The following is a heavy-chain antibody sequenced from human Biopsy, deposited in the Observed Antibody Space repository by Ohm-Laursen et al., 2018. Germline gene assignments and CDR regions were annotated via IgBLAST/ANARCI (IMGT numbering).Heavy chain of an antibody. CDR3: ASLEDRTFDK. CDR2: IIPILHVP. Sequence: VKISCKAPGGTFSNYGVNWVRQAPGQGLEWMGRIIPILHVPTYAQSFQGRVTISADKSTSTAYMELSGLRSEDTAVYYCASLEDRTFDKWGQGALVTVSS. CDR1: GGTFSNYG. J-gene: IGHJ4*02. V-gene: IGHV1-69*10.